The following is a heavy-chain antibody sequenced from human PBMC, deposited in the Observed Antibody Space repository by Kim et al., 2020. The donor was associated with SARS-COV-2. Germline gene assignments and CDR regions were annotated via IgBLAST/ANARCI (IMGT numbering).Heavy chain of an antibody. Sequence: SETLSLTCTVSGGSISSSSYYWGWIRQPPGKGLEWIGSIYYSGSTYYNPSLKSRVTISVDTSKNQFSLKLSSVTAADTAVYYCARHAEWELLFFDYWGQGTLVTVSS. CDR2: IYYSGST. J-gene: IGHJ4*02. CDR1: GGSISSSSYY. V-gene: IGHV4-39*01. D-gene: IGHD1-26*01. CDR3: ARHAEWELLFFDY.